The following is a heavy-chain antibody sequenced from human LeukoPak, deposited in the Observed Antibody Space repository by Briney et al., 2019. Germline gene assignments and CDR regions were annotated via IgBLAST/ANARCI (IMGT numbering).Heavy chain of an antibody. CDR2: ISYDGSNK. J-gene: IGHJ4*02. Sequence: GGSLRLSCAASGFTFSSYGMHWVRQAPGKGLEWVAVISYDGSNKYYADSVKGRFTISRDNSKNTLYLQMNSLRAEDTAVYYCARRGIISGWYWAYYFDYWGQGTLVTVSS. CDR3: ARRGIISGWYWAYYFDY. CDR1: GFTFSSYG. V-gene: IGHV3-33*05. D-gene: IGHD6-19*01.